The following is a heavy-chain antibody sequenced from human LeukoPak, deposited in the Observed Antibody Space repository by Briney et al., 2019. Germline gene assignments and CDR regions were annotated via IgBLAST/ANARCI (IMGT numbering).Heavy chain of an antibody. CDR1: GGSFSGYY. CDR2: INHSGST. V-gene: IGHV4-34*01. J-gene: IGHJ4*02. D-gene: IGHD3-10*01. CDR3: ARGRITMVRGVRTFDY. Sequence: PSETLSLTCAVYGGSFSGYYWSWIRHPPGKGLELIGEINHSGSTNYNPSLKSRVTISVDTSKNQFSLKLSSVTAADTAVYYCARGRITMVRGVRTFDYWGQGTLVTVSS.